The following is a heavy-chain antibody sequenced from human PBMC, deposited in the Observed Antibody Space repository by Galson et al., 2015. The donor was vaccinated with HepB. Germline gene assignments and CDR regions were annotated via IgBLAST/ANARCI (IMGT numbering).Heavy chain of an antibody. CDR2: IDPSDSYT. V-gene: IGHV5-10-1*01. CDR3: ATLQAATG. J-gene: IGHJ4*02. D-gene: IGHD6-13*01. Sequence: QSGAEVKKPGESLRISCKGTGFSFTTYWISWVRQMPGKGLEWMGRIDPSDSYTDYSPSFQGHVTISVDKSTSTAYLQWSNLKASDTAMYYCATLQAATGWGQGTLVTVSS. CDR1: GFSFTTYW.